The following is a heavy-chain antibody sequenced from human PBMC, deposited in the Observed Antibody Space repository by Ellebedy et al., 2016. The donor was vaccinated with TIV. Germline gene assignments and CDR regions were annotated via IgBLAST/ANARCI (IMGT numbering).Heavy chain of an antibody. J-gene: IGHJ4*02. V-gene: IGHV3-11*01. Sequence: GESLKISCAASGFRFGDYYMTWNRQAPGKGLEWISFISIDGGGTSYSDSVKCRFTISRDNAAQSLYLQINNLRADDTAVYYCARFRYTSAWHLGHNGLDCWGQGTLVSVSS. CDR2: ISIDGGGT. D-gene: IGHD6-19*01. CDR1: GFRFGDYY. CDR3: ARFRYTSAWHLGHNGLDC.